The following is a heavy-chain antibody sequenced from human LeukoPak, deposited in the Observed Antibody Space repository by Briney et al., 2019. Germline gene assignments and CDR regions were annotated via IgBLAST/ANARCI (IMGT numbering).Heavy chain of an antibody. CDR1: GGSFSGYY. D-gene: IGHD6-6*01. Sequence: SETLSLTCAVYGGSFSGYYWSWIRQPPGKGLEWIGEINHSGSTNYNPSLKSRVTISVDTSKNQFSLKLSSVTAADTAVYYCARSTRPSSIAAYGYWGQGTLVTVSS. V-gene: IGHV4-34*01. CDR3: ARSTRPSSIAAYGY. CDR2: INHSGST. J-gene: IGHJ4*02.